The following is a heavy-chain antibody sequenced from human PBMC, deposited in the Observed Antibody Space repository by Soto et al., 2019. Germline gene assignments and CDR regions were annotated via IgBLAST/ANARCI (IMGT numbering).Heavy chain of an antibody. Sequence: GGSLRLSCAASGFAFSSYAMHWVRQAPGKGLEWVAVISYDGSNKYYADSVKGRFTISRDNSKNTLYLQMNSLRAEDTAVYYCARDKRYSRSFYYYYGMDVWGQGTTVTVFS. V-gene: IGHV3-30-3*01. CDR1: GFAFSSYA. J-gene: IGHJ6*02. CDR2: ISYDGSNK. CDR3: ARDKRYSRSFYYYYGMDV. D-gene: IGHD4-4*01.